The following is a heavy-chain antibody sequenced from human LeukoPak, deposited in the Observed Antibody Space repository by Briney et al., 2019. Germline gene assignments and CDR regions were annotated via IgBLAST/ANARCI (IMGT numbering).Heavy chain of an antibody. CDR3: ATCAPNRYWLPP. CDR1: NGSINNDY. Sequence: PSETLSLTCNVSNGSINNDYWLWVRQPPGKGLEWIAYIDYSGYTDYNPSVKSRVTMSIDTSKSQFTLHLRSVSAADTAIYYCATCAPNRYWLPPWGQGILVTVSS. J-gene: IGHJ5*02. CDR2: IDYSGYT. V-gene: IGHV4-59*08.